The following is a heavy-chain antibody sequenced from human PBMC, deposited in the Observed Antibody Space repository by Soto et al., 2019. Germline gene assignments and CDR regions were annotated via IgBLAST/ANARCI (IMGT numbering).Heavy chain of an antibody. V-gene: IGHV4-39*01. CDR3: ARLFHGWYLDY. Sequence: SETLSLTCTVSGGSISSSSYYWGWIRQPPGQGREGIGSIYYSGSTYYNPSLKSRVTISEDTSKNQFSLKLSSVTAAATAVYYCARLFHGWYLDYWGQGTLVTVSS. CDR1: GGSISSSSYY. D-gene: IGHD6-19*01. J-gene: IGHJ4*02. CDR2: IYYSGST.